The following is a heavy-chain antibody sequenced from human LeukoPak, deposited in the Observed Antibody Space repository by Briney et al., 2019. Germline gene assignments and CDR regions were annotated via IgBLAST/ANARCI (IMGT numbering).Heavy chain of an antibody. CDR2: NHSSGSP. D-gene: IGHD1-26*01. J-gene: IGHJ2*01. V-gene: IGHV4-59*08. CDR1: GGSISSYY. Sequence: SETLSLTCTVSGGSISSYYWTWIRQPPGKGLEWIGYNHSSGSPDYNPSLKSRVTISVDTPNNQFSLKLSSVTATDTAVYYCARRDVGAAGRYFDLWGRGTLVTVSS. CDR3: ARRDVGAAGRYFDL.